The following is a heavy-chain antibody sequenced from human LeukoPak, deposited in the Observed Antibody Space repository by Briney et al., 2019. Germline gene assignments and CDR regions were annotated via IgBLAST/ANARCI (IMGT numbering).Heavy chain of an antibody. CDR3: LRDLNWSLDQ. D-gene: IGHD1-20*01. CDR1: GFTFSSYW. Sequence: GGSLRLSCAASGFTFSSYWMHWVRQAPGKGLVWVSRIKSDGITITYADSVKGRFTISRDNAKNTLYLQMNSLRAEDTAVYYCLRDLNWSLDQWGQGTLVTVSS. J-gene: IGHJ4*02. CDR2: IKSDGITI. V-gene: IGHV3-74*01.